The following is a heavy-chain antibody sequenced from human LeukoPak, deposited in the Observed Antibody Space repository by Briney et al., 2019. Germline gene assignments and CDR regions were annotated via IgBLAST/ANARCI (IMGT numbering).Heavy chain of an antibody. CDR2: IYSGGST. CDR3: ADSYGSGRLDY. Sequence: GGSLRLSCSASGFTLRSNFMSWVRQAPGKGLEWVSVIYSGGSTYYADSVKGRFTISRDNSKNTLYLQMNSLRAEDTAVYYCADSYGSGRLDYWGQGSLVTVSS. D-gene: IGHD3-10*01. J-gene: IGHJ4*02. V-gene: IGHV3-66*01. CDR1: GFTLRSNF.